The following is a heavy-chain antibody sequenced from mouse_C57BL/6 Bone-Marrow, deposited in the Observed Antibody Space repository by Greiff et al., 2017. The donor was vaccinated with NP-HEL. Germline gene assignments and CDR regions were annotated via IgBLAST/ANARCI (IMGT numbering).Heavy chain of an antibody. D-gene: IGHD1-1*01. Sequence: EVMLVESGGGLVQPGGSLKLSCAASGFTFSDYYMYWVRQTPEKRLEWVAYISNGGGSTYYPDTVKGRFTISRDNAKNTLYLQMSRLKSEDTAMYYCARRPSYYFWYFDVWGTGTTVTVSS. J-gene: IGHJ1*03. CDR1: GFTFSDYY. CDR2: ISNGGGST. V-gene: IGHV5-12*01. CDR3: ARRPSYYFWYFDV.